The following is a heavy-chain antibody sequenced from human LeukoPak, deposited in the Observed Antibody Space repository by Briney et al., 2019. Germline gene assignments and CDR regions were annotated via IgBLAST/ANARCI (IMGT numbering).Heavy chain of an antibody. V-gene: IGHV4-30-2*01. CDR1: GGSISSGGYS. Sequence: SETLSLTCAVSGGSISSGGYSWSWIRQPPGKGLEWIGYIYHSGSTYYNPSLKSRVTISVDRSKNQFSLKLSSVTAADTAVYYCAGGVITLRASQFDYWGQGTLVTVSS. J-gene: IGHJ4*02. D-gene: IGHD3-22*01. CDR3: AGGVITLRASQFDY. CDR2: IYHSGST.